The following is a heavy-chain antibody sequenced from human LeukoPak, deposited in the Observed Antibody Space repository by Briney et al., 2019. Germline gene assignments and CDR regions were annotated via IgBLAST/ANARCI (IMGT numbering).Heavy chain of an antibody. D-gene: IGHD1-26*01. CDR3: AGDGSKWELNDAFDI. CDR1: GYTFTSYY. CDR2: INPSGGST. J-gene: IGHJ3*02. Sequence: ASVKVSCKASGYTFTSYYMHWVRQAPGQGLEWMGIINPSGGSTSYAQKFQGRVTMTRDTSTSTVYMELSSLRSEDTAVYYCAGDGSKWELNDAFDIWGQGTMVTVSS. V-gene: IGHV1-46*01.